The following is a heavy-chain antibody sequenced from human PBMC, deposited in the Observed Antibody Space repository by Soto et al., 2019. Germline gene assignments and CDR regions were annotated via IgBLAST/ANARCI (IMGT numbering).Heavy chain of an antibody. D-gene: IGHD6-6*01. CDR1: GGSISSYY. CDR2: IYYSGST. CDR3: ARDRDSSSSHWYYFDY. J-gene: IGHJ4*02. Sequence: SETLSLTCTVSGGSISSYYWSWIRQPPGKGLEWIGYIYYSGSTNYNPSLKSRVTISVDTSKNQFSLKLSSVTAADTAVYYCARDRDSSSSHWYYFDYWGQGTLVTVSS. V-gene: IGHV4-59*01.